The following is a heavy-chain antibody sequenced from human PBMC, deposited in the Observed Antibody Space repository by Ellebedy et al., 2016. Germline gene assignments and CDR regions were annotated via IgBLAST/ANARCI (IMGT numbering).Heavy chain of an antibody. Sequence: KVSXXGSGYSFTSYWIGWVRQMPGKGLEWMGSIFPYDSDTRYSPSFQGQVTISADKSITTAYLQWNSLKASDTAMYYCARHGGWLQSYYYYGMDVWGQGTTVTVSS. J-gene: IGHJ6*02. V-gene: IGHV5-51*01. CDR1: GYSFTSYW. D-gene: IGHD5-24*01. CDR3: ARHGGWLQSYYYYGMDV. CDR2: IFPYDSDT.